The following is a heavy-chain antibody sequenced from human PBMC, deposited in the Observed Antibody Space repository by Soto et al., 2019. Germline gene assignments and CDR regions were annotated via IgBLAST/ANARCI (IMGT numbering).Heavy chain of an antibody. V-gene: IGHV1-8*01. J-gene: IGHJ4*02. CDR3: ARAYGSGDGVY. D-gene: IGHD4-17*01. Sequence: QVQLLQSGAEVKEPGASVKVSCKSSGYTFSNYDINWVRQATGQGLEWMGWMNPNSGNTGYAQKFQGRVTMTRSTSISTAYMELTSLRSDDTAVYYCARAYGSGDGVYWGQGTLVTVSS. CDR1: GYTFSNYD. CDR2: MNPNSGNT.